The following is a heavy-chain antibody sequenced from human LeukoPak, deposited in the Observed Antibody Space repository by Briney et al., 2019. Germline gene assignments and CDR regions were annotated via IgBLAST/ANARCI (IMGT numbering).Heavy chain of an antibody. CDR2: VSESGGST. CDR1: GFTFSTYA. CDR3: AKDKLFWGLRAFDI. V-gene: IGHV3-23*01. Sequence: GGSLRLSCVASGFTFSTYAMGWVRQVPGKGLEWVSSVSESGGSTYYADSVKGRLTISRDNSKDTLSLQMNSLRAEDTAVYYCAKDKLFWGLRAFDIWGQGTMVTVSS. J-gene: IGHJ3*02. D-gene: IGHD3-16*01.